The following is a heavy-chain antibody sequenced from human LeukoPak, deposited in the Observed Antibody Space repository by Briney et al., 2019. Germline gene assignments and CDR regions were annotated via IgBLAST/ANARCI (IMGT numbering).Heavy chain of an antibody. CDR1: GITFNTYA. J-gene: IGHJ3*01. Sequence: GGSLRLSCAASGITFNTYAMTWVRQAPGKGLEWVSAISGSGGSTYYADSVKGRFTISRDNSENTLFLQMNSLRAEDTAVYYCAKDLGGTFTVAREGAFEFWGQGTTVIVSS. D-gene: IGHD6-19*01. CDR2: ISGSGGST. CDR3: AKDLGGTFTVAREGAFEF. V-gene: IGHV3-23*01.